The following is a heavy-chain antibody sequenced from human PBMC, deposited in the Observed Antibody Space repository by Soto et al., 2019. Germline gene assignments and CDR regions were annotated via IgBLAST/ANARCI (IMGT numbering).Heavy chain of an antibody. V-gene: IGHV1-69*06. J-gene: IGHJ4*02. Sequence: SVKVSCKASGGTFSSYAISWVRQAPGQGLEWMGGIIPIFGTANYAQKFQGRVTITADKSTSTAYMELSSLTAEDSALYYCSPSLDYWGRGTLVTVSS. CDR1: GGTFSSYA. CDR2: IIPIFGTA. CDR3: SPSLDY.